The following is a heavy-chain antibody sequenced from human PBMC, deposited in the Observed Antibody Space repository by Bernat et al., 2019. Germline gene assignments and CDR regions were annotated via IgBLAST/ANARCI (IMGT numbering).Heavy chain of an antibody. CDR2: IGTAGDT. Sequence: EVQLVESGGGLVQPGGSLRLSCAASGFTFSSYDMHWVRQATGKGLEWVSAIGTAGDTYYPGSVKGRFTISRENAKNSLYLQMNSLRAGDTAVYYCARGYCSSTSCHNTGDYYYGMDVWGQGTTVTVSS. CDR3: ARGYCSSTSCHNTGDYYYGMDV. J-gene: IGHJ6*02. V-gene: IGHV3-13*04. D-gene: IGHD2-2*01. CDR1: GFTFSSYD.